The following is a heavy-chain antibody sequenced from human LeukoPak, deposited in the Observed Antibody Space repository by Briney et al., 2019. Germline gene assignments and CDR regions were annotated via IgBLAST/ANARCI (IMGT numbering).Heavy chain of an antibody. CDR2: INPNSGDT. CDR3: AKDGVVVVAATRLSYYYYMDV. Sequence: ASVKVSCKASGYTFTGYYMHWVRQAPGQGLEWMGWINPNSGDTDYAQKFQGRVTMTRDTSISTAYMELSRLRCDDTAVYYCAKDGVVVVAATRLSYYYYMDVWGKGTTVTISS. D-gene: IGHD2-15*01. V-gene: IGHV1-2*02. CDR1: GYTFTGYY. J-gene: IGHJ6*03.